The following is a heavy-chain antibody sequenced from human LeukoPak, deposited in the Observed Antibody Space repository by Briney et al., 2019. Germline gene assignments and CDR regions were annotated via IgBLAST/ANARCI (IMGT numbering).Heavy chain of an antibody. CDR2: IWYDGSNK. CDR3: ARDLSVSELDY. D-gene: IGHD2/OR15-2a*01. J-gene: IGHJ4*02. CDR1: GFTFSSYG. Sequence: QSGGSLRLSCAASGFTFSSYGMHGVGQAPGKGLEWVAVIWYDGSNKYYADSVKGRFTISRDNSKNTLYLQMNSLRAEDPAVYYCARDLSVSELDYWGQGTLVTVSS. V-gene: IGHV3-33*01.